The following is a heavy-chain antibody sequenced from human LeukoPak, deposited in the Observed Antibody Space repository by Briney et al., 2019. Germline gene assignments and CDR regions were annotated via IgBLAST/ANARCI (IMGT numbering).Heavy chain of an antibody. Sequence: SETLSLTCTVSGGSISSHYWSWIRQPPGKGLEWIGYIYYSGSTNYNPSLKSRVTISVDTSKNQFSLKLSSVTAADTAVYYCARDRYSGSYGSLGYWGQGTLVTVSS. CDR3: ARDRYSGSYGSLGY. V-gene: IGHV4-59*11. J-gene: IGHJ4*02. CDR2: IYYSGST. CDR1: GGSISSHY. D-gene: IGHD1-26*01.